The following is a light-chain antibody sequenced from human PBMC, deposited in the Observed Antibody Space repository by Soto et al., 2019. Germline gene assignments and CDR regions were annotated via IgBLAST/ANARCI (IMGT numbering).Light chain of an antibody. CDR2: GAS. V-gene: IGKV3-20*01. J-gene: IGKJ2*01. Sequence: EFVLTQSPGTLSLSPGERATLSCRASQSVRSNYLAWYQQKPGQSPRLLIYGASNRANGIPDMFSGSGSGTDITRISRRLEPEYFAVFYCQHYGSSEYSFGQVSTMEFK. CDR3: QHYGSSEYS. CDR1: QSVRSNY.